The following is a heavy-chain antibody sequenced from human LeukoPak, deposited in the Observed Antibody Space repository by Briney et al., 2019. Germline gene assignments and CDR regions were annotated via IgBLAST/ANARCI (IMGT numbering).Heavy chain of an antibody. CDR2: IYYNGNT. CDR3: ARTRRGGESYFDY. V-gene: IGHV4-59*01. CDR1: GTSISSYS. J-gene: IGHJ4*02. D-gene: IGHD3-16*01. Sequence: SETLSLTCTVSGTSISSYSWSWIRQTPGKGLEWLGYIYYNGNTNYNPSLKSRVTISVDTSKNQFSLRLRSATAADTAVYYCARTRRGGESYFDYWGQGTLVTVSS.